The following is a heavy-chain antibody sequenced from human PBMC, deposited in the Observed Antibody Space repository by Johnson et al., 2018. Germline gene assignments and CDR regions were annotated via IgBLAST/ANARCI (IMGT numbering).Heavy chain of an antibody. V-gene: IGHV3-72*01. CDR1: GFTFSYHY. CDR3: ARERYDFWTYYMDV. J-gene: IGHJ6*03. Sequence: VQLVESGGGLVQPGGSLRLSCAASGFTFSYHYMDWVRQAPGKGLEWVGRSSNQANSFTKYYAAAVKGRFTISRNASDNLVYLQRNSLKTEDAAVYYCARERYDFWTYYMDVWGKGTTVTVSS. D-gene: IGHD3-3*01. CDR2: SSNQANSFTK.